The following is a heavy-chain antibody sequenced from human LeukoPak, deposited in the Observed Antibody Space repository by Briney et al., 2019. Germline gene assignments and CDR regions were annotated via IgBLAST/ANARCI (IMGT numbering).Heavy chain of an antibody. CDR2: AYGDGNSK. J-gene: IGHJ4*02. CDR1: GFPFNYYG. D-gene: IGHD5-24*01. Sequence: GGSLRLSCATSGFPFNYYGMHWVRQAPGKGLEWVAVAYGDGNSKYYADSVKGRFTISRDNSKNTLYLQMNSLRAEDTAVYYCARGAGYNYPYYFDYWGQGTLVTVSS. V-gene: IGHV3-30*12. CDR3: ARGAGYNYPYYFDY.